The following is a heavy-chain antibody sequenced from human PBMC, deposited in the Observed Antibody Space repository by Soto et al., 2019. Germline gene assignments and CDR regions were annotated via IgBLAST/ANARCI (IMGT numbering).Heavy chain of an antibody. Sequence: ASVKVSCKASGYTFTGYYMHWVRQAPGQGLEWMGWINPNSGGTNYAQKFQGWVTMTRDTSISTAYMELSRLRSDDTAVYYCARTGIAVAGTRGYYYYYGMDVWGQGTTVTVSS. CDR3: ARTGIAVAGTRGYYYYYGMDV. D-gene: IGHD6-13*01. CDR1: GYTFTGYY. V-gene: IGHV1-2*04. CDR2: INPNSGGT. J-gene: IGHJ6*02.